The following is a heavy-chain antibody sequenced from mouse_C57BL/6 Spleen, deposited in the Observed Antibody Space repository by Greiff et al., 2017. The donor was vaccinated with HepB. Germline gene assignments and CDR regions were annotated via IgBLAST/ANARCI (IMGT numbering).Heavy chain of an antibody. J-gene: IGHJ2*01. CDR3: AIGITTVVALDY. CDR1: GFTFSSYA. V-gene: IGHV5-4*03. D-gene: IGHD1-1*01. Sequence: EVKVEESGGGLVKPGGSLKLSCAASGFTFSSYAMSWVRQTPEKRLEWVATISDGGSYTYYPDNVKGRFTISRDNAKNNLYLQMSHLKSEDTAMYYCAIGITTVVALDYWGQGTTLTVSS. CDR2: ISDGGSYT.